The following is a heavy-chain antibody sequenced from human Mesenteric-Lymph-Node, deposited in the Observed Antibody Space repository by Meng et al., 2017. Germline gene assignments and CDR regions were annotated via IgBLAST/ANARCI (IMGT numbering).Heavy chain of an antibody. J-gene: IGHJ4*02. Sequence: SVKVSCKASGGTFSSYAISWVRQAPGQGLEWMGGIIPIFGTANYAQKFQGRVTITADESTSTAYMELSSVTAADTAVYYCARGRTTLDYGDYVHLAYWGQGTLVTVSS. D-gene: IGHD4-17*01. CDR1: GGTFSSYA. CDR3: ARGRTTLDYGDYVHLAY. CDR2: IIPIFGTA. V-gene: IGHV1-69*13.